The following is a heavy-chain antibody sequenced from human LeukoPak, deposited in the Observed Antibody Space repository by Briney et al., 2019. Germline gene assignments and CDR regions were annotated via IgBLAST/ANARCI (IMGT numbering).Heavy chain of an antibody. D-gene: IGHD2-2*03. J-gene: IGHJ4*02. CDR2: IYTGGST. CDR3: AKDFFGYCSSTSCSTIDY. Sequence: PGGSLRLSCAASGFTVSSNYMSWVRQAPGKGLEWVSAIYTGGSTYYAGSVKGRFTISRDNSKNTLYLQMNSLRAEDTAVYYCAKDFFGYCSSTSCSTIDYWGPGTLVTVSS. CDR1: GFTVSSNY. V-gene: IGHV3-66*01.